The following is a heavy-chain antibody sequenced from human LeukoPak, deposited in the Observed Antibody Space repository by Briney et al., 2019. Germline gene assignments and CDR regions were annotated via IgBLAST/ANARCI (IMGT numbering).Heavy chain of an antibody. V-gene: IGHV5-51*01. CDR3: ARFRFYGSGSYDNH. CDR1: GFTFTDYC. D-gene: IGHD3-10*01. CDR2: IYPGDSST. J-gene: IGHJ4*02. Sequence: GESLKISSKGSGFTFTDYCSGWVRQMPGKGLEWMGMIYPGDSSTRYSPSFQGQVSISVDKAISPAYLQWSSLKASDTAIYYCARFRFYGSGSYDNHWGQGTLVTVSS.